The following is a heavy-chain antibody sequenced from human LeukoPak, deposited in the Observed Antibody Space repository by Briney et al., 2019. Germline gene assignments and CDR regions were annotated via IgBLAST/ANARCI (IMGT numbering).Heavy chain of an antibody. Sequence: PSQTLSLTCTVSGGSISSGSYYWSWIRQPAGKGLEWIGRIYTSGSTNYNPSLKSRATISVDTSQNHFSLKLRSVTAADTAVYYCARGRGDSRRDFDYWGQGTLVTVSS. CDR1: GGSISSGSYY. CDR2: IYTSGST. CDR3: ARGRGDSRRDFDY. V-gene: IGHV4-61*02. D-gene: IGHD2-21*02. J-gene: IGHJ4*02.